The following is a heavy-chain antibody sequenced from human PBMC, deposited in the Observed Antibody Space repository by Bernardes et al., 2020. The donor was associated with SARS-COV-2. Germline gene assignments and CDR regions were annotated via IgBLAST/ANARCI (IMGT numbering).Heavy chain of an antibody. CDR3: ARLDSYDSGGYTGNF. CDR1: GFNFATNW. CDR2: IFPDDSDT. D-gene: IGHD3-22*01. J-gene: IGHJ4*02. V-gene: IGHV5-51*01. Sequence: GGSLKITCQGSGFNFATNWIGWVRQMPGKGLEWIGTIFPDDSDTRYSPSFQGQVSLAADKSLSTAYLQWRSLKASDTAIYYCARLDSYDSGGYTGNFWGQGTLVTVSS.